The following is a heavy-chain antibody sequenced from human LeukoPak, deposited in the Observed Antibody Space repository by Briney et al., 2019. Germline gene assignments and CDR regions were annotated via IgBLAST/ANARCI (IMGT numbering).Heavy chain of an antibody. Sequence: ASVTVSFTASGYTFTDYYLHWVRQAPGQGLEWMGWINPYSGGTNHAQKFQGRVTMTRDTSASTAYMELSRLRSDDTAVYYCARFSSGYCSGDSCYGDFWGQGTLVTVSS. CDR1: GYTFTDYY. D-gene: IGHD2-15*01. V-gene: IGHV1-2*02. CDR3: ARFSSGYCSGDSCYGDF. J-gene: IGHJ4*02. CDR2: INPYSGGT.